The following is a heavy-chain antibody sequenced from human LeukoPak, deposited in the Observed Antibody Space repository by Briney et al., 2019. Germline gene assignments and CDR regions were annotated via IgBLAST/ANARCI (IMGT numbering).Heavy chain of an antibody. V-gene: IGHV4-61*02. CDR3: ATGWLRLMDY. CDR1: GGSISSGSYY. CDR2: IYTSGST. Sequence: PSETLSLTCTVSGGSISSGSYYWSWIRQPAGKGLEWIGRIYTSGSTNYNPSLKSRVTISVDTSKNQFSLKLSSVTAADTAVYYCATGWLRLMDYWGQGTLVTVSS. D-gene: IGHD5-12*01. J-gene: IGHJ4*02.